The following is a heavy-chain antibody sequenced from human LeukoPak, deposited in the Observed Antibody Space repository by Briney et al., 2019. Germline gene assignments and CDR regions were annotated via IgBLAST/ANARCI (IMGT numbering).Heavy chain of an antibody. J-gene: IGHJ6*03. Sequence: GGSLRLSCAASGFTFSSYSMNWVRQAPGKGLVWVSRINSDGSSTSYADSVKGRFTISRDNAKNTLYLQMNSLRAEDTAVYYCARAASIAAAGYYYYYYMDVWGKGTTVTVSS. V-gene: IGHV3-74*01. CDR3: ARAASIAAAGYYYYYYMDV. D-gene: IGHD6-13*01. CDR1: GFTFSSYS. CDR2: INSDGSST.